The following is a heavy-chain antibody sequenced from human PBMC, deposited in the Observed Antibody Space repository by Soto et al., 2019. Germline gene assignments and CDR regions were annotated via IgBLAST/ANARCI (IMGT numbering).Heavy chain of an antibody. J-gene: IGHJ6*02. Sequence: EVQLLESGGGLVQPGGSLRLSCAASGFTFSSYAMSWVRQAPGKGLEWVSAISGSGGSTYYADFVKGRFTISRDNSKNPLYLQMNSLRAEDTAVYYCAKGSRGGSSWYGSDYYYYGMDVWGQGTTVTVSS. CDR2: ISGSGGST. D-gene: IGHD6-13*01. CDR3: AKGSRGGSSWYGSDYYYYGMDV. V-gene: IGHV3-23*01. CDR1: GFTFSSYA.